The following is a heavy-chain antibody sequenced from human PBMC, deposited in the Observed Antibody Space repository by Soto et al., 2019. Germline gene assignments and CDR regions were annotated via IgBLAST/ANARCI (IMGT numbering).Heavy chain of an antibody. J-gene: IGHJ6*02. D-gene: IGHD1-7*01. CDR1: GFTFSSYG. CDR3: AKDMANNWNYFRYYYGMDV. V-gene: IGHV3-30*18. Sequence: QVQLVESGGGVVQPGRSLRLSCAASGFTFSSYGMHWVRQAPGKGLEWVAVISYDGSNKYYADSVKGRFTISRDNSKNTLYLQMNSLRAEDTAVYYCAKDMANNWNYFRYYYGMDVWGQGTTVTVSS. CDR2: ISYDGSNK.